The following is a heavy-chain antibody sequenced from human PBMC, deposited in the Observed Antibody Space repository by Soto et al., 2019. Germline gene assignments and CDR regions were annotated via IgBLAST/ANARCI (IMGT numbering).Heavy chain of an antibody. V-gene: IGHV3-30*04. Sequence: QVQLGESGGGVVQPGGSLRLSCATSGFTFSTFSMHWVRQAPGKGLEWVAHISYDGSEKDYADSVKGRFTISRDNSDNTLFLQMNSLTSEDTGVYYCARGPESGDFWGQGTLVTVPS. J-gene: IGHJ4*02. D-gene: IGHD1-26*01. CDR1: GFTFSTFS. CDR3: ARGPESGDF. CDR2: ISYDGSEK.